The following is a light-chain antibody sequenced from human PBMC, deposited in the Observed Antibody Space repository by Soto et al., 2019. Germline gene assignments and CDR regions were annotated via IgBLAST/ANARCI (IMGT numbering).Light chain of an antibody. V-gene: IGKV3-15*01. J-gene: IGKJ5*01. CDR1: QSVSGN. Sequence: EIVMTQSPATLSVSPGEIATLSCKASQSVSGNLAWYQQKPGQAPRLLFYAASTRAPGVPARFSASGSRTDVTLTISSLQSEDFAVYYGQQYDNWPPLTFGKGTRLEIK. CDR3: QQYDNWPPLT. CDR2: AAS.